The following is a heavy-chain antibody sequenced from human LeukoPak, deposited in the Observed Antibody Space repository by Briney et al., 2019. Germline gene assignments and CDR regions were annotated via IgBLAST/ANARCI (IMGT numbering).Heavy chain of an antibody. CDR3: ARVIAVAGRGDYFDY. D-gene: IGHD6-19*01. CDR2: IYYSGST. J-gene: IGHJ4*02. Sequence: SETLSLTCTVSGGYISSYYWSWIRQPPGKGLEWVGYIYYSGSTNYNPSLKSRVTISVDTSKNQFSLKLSSVTAADTAVYYCARVIAVAGRGDYFDYWGQGTLVTVSS. V-gene: IGHV4-59*01. CDR1: GGYISSYY.